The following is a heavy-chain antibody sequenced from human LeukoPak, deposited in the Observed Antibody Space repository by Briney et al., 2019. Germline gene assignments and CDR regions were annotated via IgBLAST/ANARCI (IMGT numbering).Heavy chain of an antibody. J-gene: IGHJ4*02. CDR2: ISYDGSNK. D-gene: IGHD6-13*01. Sequence: GRSLRLSCAASGFTFSSYGMHWVRQAPGKGLEWVAVISYDGSNKYYADSVKGRFTISRDNSKNTLYLQMNSLRAEDTAVYYCAKDMGGTAAGFDYWGQGTLVTVSS. CDR3: AKDMGGTAAGFDY. V-gene: IGHV3-30*18. CDR1: GFTFSSYG.